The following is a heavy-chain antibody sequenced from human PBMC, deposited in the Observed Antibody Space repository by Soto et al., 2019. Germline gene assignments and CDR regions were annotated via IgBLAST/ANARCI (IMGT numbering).Heavy chain of an antibody. Sequence: QVQLQQWGAGLLKPSETLYLTCAVYDGSLSYYWTWIRQPPGKGLEWSGEINHSGSTNYNPALKSPVTISVDTSKNQFSLKQSSVTAAETTVYYCARTGYCSGRSCYSGRFDYWGQGTLVTISS. J-gene: IGHJ4*02. CDR3: ARTGYCSGRSCYSGRFDY. V-gene: IGHV4-34*02. CDR2: INHSGST. CDR1: DGSLSYY. D-gene: IGHD2-15*01.